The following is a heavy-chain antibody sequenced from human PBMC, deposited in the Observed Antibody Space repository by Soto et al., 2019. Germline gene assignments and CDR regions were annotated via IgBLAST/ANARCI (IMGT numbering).Heavy chain of an antibody. CDR3: ARNLYGEVFWFDP. J-gene: IGHJ5*02. Sequence: AAVKVSCKACGYTFTSYGISWVRQAPGQGHEWMGWISAYNGNTNYAQKLQGRVTMTTDTSTSTAYMELRSLRSDDTAVYYCARNLYGEVFWFDPWGQGTLVTVSS. CDR2: ISAYNGNT. V-gene: IGHV1-18*01. D-gene: IGHD4-17*01. CDR1: GYTFTSYG.